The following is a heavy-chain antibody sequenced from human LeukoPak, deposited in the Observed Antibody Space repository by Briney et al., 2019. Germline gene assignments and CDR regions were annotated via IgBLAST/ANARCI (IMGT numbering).Heavy chain of an antibody. V-gene: IGHV4-59*01. J-gene: IGHJ3*02. D-gene: IGHD2-15*01. CDR2: IYYSGST. CDR1: GGSISSYY. CDR3: ARASRYCSGGSCYSAFDI. Sequence: SETLSLTCTVSGGSISSYYWSWIRQPPGKGLEWIGYIYYSGSTNYNPSLKSRVTISVDTSKNQFSLKLSSVTAADTAVYYCARASRYCSGGSCYSAFDIWGQGTMVTVSS.